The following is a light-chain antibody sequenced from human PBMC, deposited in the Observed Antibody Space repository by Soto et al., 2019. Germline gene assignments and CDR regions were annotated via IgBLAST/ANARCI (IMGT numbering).Light chain of an antibody. J-gene: IGKJ5*01. V-gene: IGKV3-11*01. CDR3: QQRSNWPPIT. CDR1: QSVHNF. Sequence: EVVLTQSPATLSLSPGDRASLSCHASQSVHNFLAWYQQRPGQAPRLLIYGASNRAAGIPARFSGSGSGTDFTLTISSLEPEDFAVYYCQQRSNWPPITFGQGTRLEI. CDR2: GAS.